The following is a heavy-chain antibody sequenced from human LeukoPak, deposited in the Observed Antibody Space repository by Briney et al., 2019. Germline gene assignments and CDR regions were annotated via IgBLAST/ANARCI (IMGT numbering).Heavy chain of an antibody. CDR3: AKSAATRRGLYFDY. CDR2: IYPTDSDT. J-gene: IGHJ4*02. Sequence: GESLKISFQGPGFPFSSYWIGWVREMPGTGLEWMVIIYPTDSDTKYSRSFQGQVTISANSTSTTAYLQWGRLKASDTAINYCAKSAATRRGLYFDYWGQGTLVTVSS. CDR1: GFPFSSYW. V-gene: IGHV5-51*01. D-gene: IGHD6-6*01.